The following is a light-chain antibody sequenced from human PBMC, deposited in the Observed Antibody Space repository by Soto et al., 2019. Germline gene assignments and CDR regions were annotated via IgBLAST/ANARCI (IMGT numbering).Light chain of an antibody. J-gene: IGKJ1*01. CDR1: QSVTSSY. CDR2: GAS. Sequence: EVVLTQSPGTLSLSPGERATLSCRASQSVTSSYLAWYQQKLGQAPRLLVYGASSRATGIPDRFSGSGSGKDFTIRISRLETEDFEVYCCQQYENSPRTFGEGTKVEIK. V-gene: IGKV3-20*01. CDR3: QQYENSPRT.